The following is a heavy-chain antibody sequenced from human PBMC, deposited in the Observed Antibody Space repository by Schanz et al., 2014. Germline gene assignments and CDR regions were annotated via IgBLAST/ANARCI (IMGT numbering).Heavy chain of an antibody. CDR3: ARGPLGTSP. J-gene: IGHJ5*02. CDR2: IISILGIP. D-gene: IGHD5-12*01. Sequence: QVHLVQSGAEVKKPGASVKVSCKASGYTFTTYYMLWVRQAPGQGLEWMGRIISILGIPNYAQKFQGRVTFTADKSTSTAYMELSSLKSEDTAVYYCARGPLGTSPWGQGTLVTVSS. CDR1: GYTFTTYY. V-gene: IGHV1-69*09.